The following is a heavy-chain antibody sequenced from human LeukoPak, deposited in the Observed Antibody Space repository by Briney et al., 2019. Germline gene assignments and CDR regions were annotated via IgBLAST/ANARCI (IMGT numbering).Heavy chain of an antibody. J-gene: IGHJ4*02. V-gene: IGHV1-69*04. D-gene: IGHD3-22*01. Sequence: ASVKVSCKASGYTFTGYYMHWVRQAPGQGLEWMGRIIPILGIANYAQKFQGRVTITADKSTSTAYMELSSLRSEDTAVYYCAREVYDSSGYTYYFDYWGQGTLVTVSS. CDR2: IIPILGIA. CDR3: AREVYDSSGYTYYFDY. CDR1: GYTFTGYY.